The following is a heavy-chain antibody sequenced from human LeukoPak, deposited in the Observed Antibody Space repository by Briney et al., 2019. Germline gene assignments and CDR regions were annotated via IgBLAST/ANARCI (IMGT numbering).Heavy chain of an antibody. V-gene: IGHV3-30*04. J-gene: IGHJ4*02. CDR2: ISYDGSKR. CDR1: GFRFSSYA. CDR3: ARDPGYYDFWSGQDY. Sequence: GGSLRLSCAASGFRFSSYALHWVRQAPGKGLEWVALISYDGSKRYYADSVKGRITISRDNSKNTVYVQMNSLRPEDTAVYYCARDPGYYDFWSGQDYWGQGTLVTVSS. D-gene: IGHD3-3*01.